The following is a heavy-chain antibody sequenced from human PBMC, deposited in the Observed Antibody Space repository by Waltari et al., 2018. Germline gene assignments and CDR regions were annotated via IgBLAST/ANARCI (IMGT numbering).Heavy chain of an antibody. CDR2: ISWNSGSI. V-gene: IGHV3-9*01. D-gene: IGHD6-19*01. J-gene: IGHJ4*02. Sequence: EVQLVESGGGLVQPGRSLRLSCAASGFTFDDYAMHWVRQAPGKGLEWVSGISWNSGSIGYADSVKGRFTISRDNAKKSLYLEMNRLIDDDTAVYYCASVRSGWDFWGQGTLVTVSS. CDR1: GFTFDDYA. CDR3: ASVRSGWDF.